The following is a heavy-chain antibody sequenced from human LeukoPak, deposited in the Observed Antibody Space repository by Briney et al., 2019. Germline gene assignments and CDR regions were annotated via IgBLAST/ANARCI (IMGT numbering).Heavy chain of an antibody. CDR3: ARAKLGYSYGGYYFDY. D-gene: IGHD5-18*01. J-gene: IGHJ4*02. CDR2: MSPNSGNT. Sequence: ASVKVSCKASGYTFTSYDINWVRQATGQGPEWMGWMSPNSGNTGYAQNFQGRVTMTSDTSISTAYMELSSLRSEDTAVYYCARAKLGYSYGGYYFDYWGQGTLVTVSS. CDR1: GYTFTSYD. V-gene: IGHV1-8*01.